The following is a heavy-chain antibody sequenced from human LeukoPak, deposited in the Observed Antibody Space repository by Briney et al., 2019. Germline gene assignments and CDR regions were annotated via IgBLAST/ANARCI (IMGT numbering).Heavy chain of an antibody. J-gene: IGHJ5*02. Sequence: GGSLRLSCAASGFTFDDYAMHWVRQAPGKGLERVSLISGDGGSTYYADSVKGRFTISRDNSKNSLYLQMNSLRTEDTALYYCAKAGHHDYGDLGNWFDPWGQGTLVTVSS. CDR1: GFTFDDYA. CDR2: ISGDGGST. CDR3: AKAGHHDYGDLGNWFDP. D-gene: IGHD4-17*01. V-gene: IGHV3-43*02.